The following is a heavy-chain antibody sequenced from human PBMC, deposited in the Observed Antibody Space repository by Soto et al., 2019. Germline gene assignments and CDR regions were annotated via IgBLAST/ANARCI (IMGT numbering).Heavy chain of an antibody. J-gene: IGHJ4*02. CDR2: LYYGRSA. D-gene: IGHD6-13*01. Sequence: SETLSLTCAVSGDSISSYYCMWIRQPPGKGLESIGYLYYGRSANYNPSLKSRVTLSVDTSKNQFSLKLSSVTAADTAVYYCARGSSSWYVLDYWGQGTLVTVSS. V-gene: IGHV4-59*01. CDR3: ARGSSSWYVLDY. CDR1: GDSISSYY.